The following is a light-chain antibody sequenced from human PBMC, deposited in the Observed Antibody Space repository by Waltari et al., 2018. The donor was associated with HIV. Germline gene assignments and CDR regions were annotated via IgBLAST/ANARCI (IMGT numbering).Light chain of an antibody. Sequence: QSALTQPASVSGSPGQSITISCTGPSSDIGYYDSISWYQQHPGKAPKLMIYEVNNRPSGISNRFSGSKSGNTASLTISGLQAEDEADYYCSSHTTSSTLYVFGTGTKVTVL. J-gene: IGLJ1*01. CDR1: SSDIGYYDS. CDR3: SSHTTSSTLYV. CDR2: EVN. V-gene: IGLV2-14*01.